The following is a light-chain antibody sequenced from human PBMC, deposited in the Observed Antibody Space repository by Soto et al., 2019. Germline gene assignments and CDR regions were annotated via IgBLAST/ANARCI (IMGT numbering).Light chain of an antibody. CDR1: QSVSSNY. CDR2: YVS. CDR3: QQDGSSPT. V-gene: IGKV3-20*01. Sequence: EIVLTQSPGTLSLSPGERATLSCRSSQSVSSNYLAWYQQKPDQAPRLVLYYVSGRATGIPDRFSGSGSGTDFTLTISRLEPEDFAVYYCQQDGSSPTFGQGTKVE. J-gene: IGKJ1*01.